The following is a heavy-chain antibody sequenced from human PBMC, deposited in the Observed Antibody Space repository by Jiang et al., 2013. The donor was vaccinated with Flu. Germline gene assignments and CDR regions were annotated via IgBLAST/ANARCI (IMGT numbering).Heavy chain of an antibody. Sequence: SQTLSLTCSVSGASIRGSYYWTWIRQPPGKGLEWLGYIFHSGRTNYNPSLGGRLTTSADTAKNQFSMHLTSVTAADTAVYYCARMAYSGYDLTWFDPWGQG. CDR1: GASIRGSYY. CDR3: ARMAYSGYDLTWFDP. CDR2: IFHSGRT. V-gene: IGHV4-4*09. J-gene: IGHJ5*02. D-gene: IGHD5-12*01.